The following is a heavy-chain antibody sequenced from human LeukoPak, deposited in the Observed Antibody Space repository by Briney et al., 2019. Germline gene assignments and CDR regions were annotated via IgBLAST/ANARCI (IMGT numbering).Heavy chain of an antibody. D-gene: IGHD6-19*01. V-gene: IGHV3-7*01. J-gene: IGHJ4*02. Sequence: GGSLRLSCGASGFTFSNYWMSWVRQAPGKGLEWVINISQDGSGKNYADSVKGRFTISRDDSKNTLYLQMNSLRAEDTAVYYCAKDGAWAVARNFDYWGQGTLVIVSS. CDR1: GFTFSNYW. CDR2: ISQDGSGK. CDR3: AKDGAWAVARNFDY.